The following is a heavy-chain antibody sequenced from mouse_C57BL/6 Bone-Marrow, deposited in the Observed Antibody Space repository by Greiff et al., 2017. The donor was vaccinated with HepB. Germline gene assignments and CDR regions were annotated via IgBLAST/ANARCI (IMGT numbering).Heavy chain of an antibody. V-gene: IGHV2-2*01. Sequence: VMLVESGPGLVQPSQSLSITCTVSGFSLTSYGVHWVRQSPGKGLEWLGVIWSGGSTDYNAAFISRLSISKDNSKSQVFFKMNSLQADDTAIYYCARNYYGSSLYYYAMDYWGQGTSVTVSS. D-gene: IGHD1-1*01. CDR3: ARNYYGSSLYYYAMDY. J-gene: IGHJ4*01. CDR2: IWSGGST. CDR1: GFSLTSYG.